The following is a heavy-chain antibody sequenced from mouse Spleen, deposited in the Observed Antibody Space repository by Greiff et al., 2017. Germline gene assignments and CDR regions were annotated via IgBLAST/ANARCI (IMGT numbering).Heavy chain of an antibody. D-gene: IGHD3-3*01. CDR2: INPSTGGT. CDR3: ASLGQDWFAY. J-gene: IGHJ3*01. V-gene: IGHV1-42*01. CDR1: GYSFTGYY. Sequence: VQLQQSGPELVKPGASVKISCKASGYSFTGYYMNWVKQSPEKSLEWIGEINPSTGGTTYNQKFKAKATLTVDKSSSTAYMQLKSLTSEDSAVYYCASLGQDWFAYWGQGTLVTVSA.